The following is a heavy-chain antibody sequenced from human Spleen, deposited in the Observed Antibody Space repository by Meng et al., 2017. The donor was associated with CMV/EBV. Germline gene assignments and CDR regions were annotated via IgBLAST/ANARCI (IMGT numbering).Heavy chain of an antibody. CDR2: INPNSGGT. CDR3: ARARGTTAAAGTNWFDP. J-gene: IGHJ5*02. V-gene: IGHV1-2*02. D-gene: IGHD6-13*01. CDR1: GYTFTGYY. Sequence: GESLKISCKASGYTFTGYYIHWVRQAPGQGLEWMGWINPNSGGTNYAQKFQGRVTMTRDTFISTAYMELSRLRSDDTAVYFCARARGTTAAAGTNWFDPWGQGTLVTVSS.